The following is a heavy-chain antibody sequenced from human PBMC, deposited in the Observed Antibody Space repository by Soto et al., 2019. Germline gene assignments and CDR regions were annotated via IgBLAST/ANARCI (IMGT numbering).Heavy chain of an antibody. CDR2: ISGSGGST. V-gene: IGHV3-23*01. D-gene: IGHD2-15*01. CDR1: GFTFSSYA. J-gene: IGHJ4*02. Sequence: EVQLLESGGGLVQPGGSLRLSCAASGFTFSSYAMSWVRQAPGKGLEWVSAISGSGGSTYYADSVKGRFTISRDNSKNTLYLQMNMLRAEDTAVYYCAKAQGGRWFYCSGGSCYSFDYWGQGTLVTVSS. CDR3: AKAQGGRWFYCSGGSCYSFDY.